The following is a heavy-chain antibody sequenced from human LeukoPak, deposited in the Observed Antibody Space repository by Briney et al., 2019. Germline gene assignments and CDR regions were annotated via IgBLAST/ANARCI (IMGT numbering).Heavy chain of an antibody. CDR2: IYHSGST. CDR1: GGSISSGGYS. D-gene: IGHD2-15*01. Sequence: SETLSLTCAVSGGSISSGGYSWSWIRQPPGKGLEWIGYIYHSGSTYYNPSLKSRVTISVDRSKYQFSLKLSSVTAADTAVYYCARARRGSNTYYYGMDVWGKGTTVTVSS. CDR3: ARARRGSNTYYYGMDV. J-gene: IGHJ6*04. V-gene: IGHV4-30-2*01.